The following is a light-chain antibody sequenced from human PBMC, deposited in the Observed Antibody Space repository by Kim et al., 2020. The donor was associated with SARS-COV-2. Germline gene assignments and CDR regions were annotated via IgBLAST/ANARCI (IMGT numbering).Light chain of an antibody. Sequence: SASVGDRVTITCRASQSVDNWLAWYQHKPGKAPKLLIYKASTLESGVSSRFSGSGSGTEFTLSISSLQPDDFATYYCQQYNRLLTFGGGTKVDIK. CDR2: KAS. J-gene: IGKJ4*01. V-gene: IGKV1-5*03. CDR1: QSVDNW. CDR3: QQYNRLLT.